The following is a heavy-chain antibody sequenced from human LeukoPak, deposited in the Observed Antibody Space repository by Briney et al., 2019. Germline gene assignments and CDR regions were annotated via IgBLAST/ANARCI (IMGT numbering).Heavy chain of an antibody. D-gene: IGHD1-26*01. J-gene: IGHJ4*02. Sequence: ASVKVSCKASGYNFIRYYMHWVRQAPGQGLEWMGIINPSRGDTSYAQKFQGRVTMTRDTSTTTVYMELSSLTSEDTAVYYCAREWYSGSSEPFKRFDYWGQGTLVTVSS. CDR3: AREWYSGSSEPFKRFDY. CDR1: GYNFIRYY. V-gene: IGHV1-46*01. CDR2: INPSRGDT.